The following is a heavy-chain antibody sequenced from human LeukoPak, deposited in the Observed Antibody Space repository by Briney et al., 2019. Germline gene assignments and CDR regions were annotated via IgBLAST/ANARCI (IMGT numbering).Heavy chain of an antibody. D-gene: IGHD1-26*01. V-gene: IGHV3-72*01. CDR1: GFTFSDHY. CDR3: ARVRSGSYFDY. J-gene: IGHJ4*02. CDR2: TRNKANSYTT. Sequence: GGSLRLSCAASGFTFSDHYMDWVRQAPGKGLEWVGRTRNKANSYTTEYAASVKGRFTISRDDSKNSLYLQMNSLKTEDTAVYYCARVRSGSYFDYWGQGTLVTVSS.